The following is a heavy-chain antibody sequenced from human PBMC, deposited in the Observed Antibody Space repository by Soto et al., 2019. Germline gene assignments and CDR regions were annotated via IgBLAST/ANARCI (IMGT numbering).Heavy chain of an antibody. J-gene: IGHJ4*02. CDR3: SRHIAVPRTRGFDY. V-gene: IGHV4-4*02. CDR2: IYPSGST. Sequence: QVHLQESGPGLVKPSGTLSLTCAVSGGSITTNWWSWVRQPPGEGLEWIGAIYPSGSTNYNPSLRGRVTISVDKSNNQFSLNLNSVTAAVSAIYYCSRHIAVPRTRGFDYWGQGNLVTVSS. D-gene: IGHD6-19*01. CDR1: GGSITTNW.